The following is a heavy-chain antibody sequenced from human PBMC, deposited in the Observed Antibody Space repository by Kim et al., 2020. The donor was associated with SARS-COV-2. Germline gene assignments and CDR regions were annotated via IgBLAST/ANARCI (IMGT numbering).Heavy chain of an antibody. J-gene: IGHJ3*02. CDR1: GGSISSGGYS. CDR2: IYHSGST. D-gene: IGHD2-2*03. V-gene: IGHV4-30-2*01. CDR3: ASGYCSSTSCYDDAFD. Sequence: SETLSLTCAVSGGSISSGGYSWSWIRQPPGKGLEWIGYIYHSGSTYYNPSLKSRVTISVDRSKNQFSLKLSSVTAADTAVYYCASGYCSSTSCYDDAFD.